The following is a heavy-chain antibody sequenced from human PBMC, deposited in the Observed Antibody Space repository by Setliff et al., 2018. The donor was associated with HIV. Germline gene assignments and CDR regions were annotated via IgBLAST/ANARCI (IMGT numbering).Heavy chain of an antibody. CDR2: IFASGSS. V-gene: IGHV4-4*09. J-gene: IGHJ6*03. CDR3: ARVAMVRGVIPPDFDYYYYYMDV. D-gene: IGHD3-10*01. CDR1: GGSISSYC. Sequence: SETLSLTCTVSGGSISSYCWNWIRQPPGKGLEWIGYIFASGSSLYNPSLQSRVTISVDTSKNQFSLKLSSVTAADTAVYYCARVAMVRGVIPPDFDYYYYYMDVWGKGTTVTVSS.